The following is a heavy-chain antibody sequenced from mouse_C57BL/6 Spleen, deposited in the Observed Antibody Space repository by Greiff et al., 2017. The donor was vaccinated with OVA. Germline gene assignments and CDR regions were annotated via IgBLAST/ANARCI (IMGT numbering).Heavy chain of an antibody. D-gene: IGHD1-1*01. CDR3: TSSFFDY. V-gene: IGHV1-15*01. CDR1: GYTFTDYE. Sequence: VQLQQSGAELVRPGASVTLSCKASGYTFTDYEMHWVKQTPVHGLEWIGAIDPETGGTAYNQKFKGKAILTADKSSSTAYMELRSLTSKDSAVYYCTSSFFDYWGQGTTLTVSS. CDR2: IDPETGGT. J-gene: IGHJ2*01.